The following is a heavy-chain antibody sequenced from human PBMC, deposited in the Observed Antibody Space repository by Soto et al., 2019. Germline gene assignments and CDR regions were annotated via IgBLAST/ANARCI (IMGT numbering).Heavy chain of an antibody. CDR1: GGSISSGGYS. J-gene: IGHJ3*02. CDR2: IYHSGST. V-gene: IGHV4-61*08. D-gene: IGHD3-16*02. Sequence: SETLSLTCAVSGGSISSGGYSWSWLRQPPGKGLEWIGYIYHSGSTNYNPSLKSRVTISVDTSKNQFSLKLSSVTAADTAVYYCARLYGLDAFDIWGQGTMVTVSS. CDR3: ARLYGLDAFDI.